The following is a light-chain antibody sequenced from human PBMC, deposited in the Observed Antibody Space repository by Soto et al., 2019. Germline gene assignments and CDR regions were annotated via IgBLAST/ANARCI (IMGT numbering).Light chain of an antibody. Sequence: VVMTQSPATLSVSPGERATLSCRASQRVSSNLAWYQQKPGQAPRLLIYGASTRATGIPARFSGSGSETEFTLTISSLQSEDFAFYYCQQYNNWPLTFGQGTKVGIK. V-gene: IGKV3-15*01. J-gene: IGKJ1*01. CDR2: GAS. CDR1: QRVSSN. CDR3: QQYNNWPLT.